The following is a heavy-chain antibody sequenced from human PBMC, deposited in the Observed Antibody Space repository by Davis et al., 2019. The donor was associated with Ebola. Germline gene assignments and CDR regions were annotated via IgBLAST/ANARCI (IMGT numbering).Heavy chain of an antibody. CDR2: TYYRSKWYN. J-gene: IGHJ6*03. Sequence: HSQTLSLTCAISVDSVSSNSAAWNWLRQSPSRGLEWLGRTYYRSKWYNDYAVSVKSRITINPDTSKNQFSLQLNSVTPEDTAVYYCARETGHYYYYYMDVWGKGTTVTVSS. CDR3: ARETGHYYYYYMDV. V-gene: IGHV6-1*01. CDR1: VDSVSSNSAA. D-gene: IGHD7-27*01.